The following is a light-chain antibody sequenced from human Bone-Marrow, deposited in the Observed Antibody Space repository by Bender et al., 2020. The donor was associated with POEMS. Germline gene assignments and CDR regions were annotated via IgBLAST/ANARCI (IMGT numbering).Light chain of an antibody. J-gene: IGLJ3*02. V-gene: IGLV1-40*01. CDR3: SSWDDSLSGWV. CDR2: GNN. Sequence: QSVLTQPPSVSEAPGQKVTISCTGSSSNIGAGHDVHWYQQLPGTASKLLIYGNNNRHSGVPDRFSGSKSGTSASLAISDIQSEDEGDYYCSSWDDSLSGWVFGGGTKLTVL. CDR1: SSNIGAGHD.